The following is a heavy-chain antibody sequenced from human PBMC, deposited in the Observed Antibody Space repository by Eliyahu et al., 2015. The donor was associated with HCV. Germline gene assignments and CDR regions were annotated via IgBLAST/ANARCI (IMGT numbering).Heavy chain of an antibody. Sequence: EVKKPGASVKVSCKTSGFAFSDFVFHWVRQAPGQSFEWMGWINADSGDTKSLQKFQGRVSFTRDTSATTVYMELSSLTSEDTAVYYCARDRGAWSGNDRWEWWFDPWGQGTLVTVAS. V-gene: IGHV1-3*01. CDR1: GFAFSDFV. CDR3: ARDRGAWSGNDRWEWWFDP. CDR2: INADSGDT. J-gene: IGHJ5*02. D-gene: IGHD5-12*01.